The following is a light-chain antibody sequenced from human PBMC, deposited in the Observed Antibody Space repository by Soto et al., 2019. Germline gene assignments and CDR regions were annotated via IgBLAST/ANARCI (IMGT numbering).Light chain of an antibody. CDR1: SSDVGGYNH. CDR2: DVT. J-gene: IGLJ2*01. Sequence: QSALTQPASVSGSPGQSITISCTGTSSDVGGYNHVSWYQQHPGKAPKLMIYDVTDRPSGVANRFSGSKSGNTASLAISGLQAEDEADYYCISYTSTNTLVFGGGTQLTVL. V-gene: IGLV2-14*03. CDR3: ISYTSTNTLV.